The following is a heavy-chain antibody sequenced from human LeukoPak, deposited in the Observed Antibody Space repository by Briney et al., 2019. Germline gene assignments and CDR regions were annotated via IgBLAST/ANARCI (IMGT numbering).Heavy chain of an antibody. D-gene: IGHD2-2*01. Sequence: ASVKVSCKASGYTFTGYYMHWVRQAPRQGLEWMGWINPNSGGTNYAQKFQGRVTMTRDTSISTAYMELSRLRSDDTAVYYCARPYCSSTSCYFHLGLDAFDIWGQGTMVTVSS. J-gene: IGHJ3*02. CDR3: ARPYCSSTSCYFHLGLDAFDI. CDR2: INPNSGGT. V-gene: IGHV1-2*02. CDR1: GYTFTGYY.